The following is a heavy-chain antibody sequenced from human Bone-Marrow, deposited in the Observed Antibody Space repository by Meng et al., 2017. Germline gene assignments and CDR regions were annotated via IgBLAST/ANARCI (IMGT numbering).Heavy chain of an antibody. Sequence: GESLKISCAASGFTVNNNYMSWVRQAPGKGLEWVSVFHRDGSIYHADSVKGRFTISRDNAKNSLYLQMNSLRAEDTAVYYCARDRRCSGGSCYPGYYYGMDVWGQGTTVTVSS. CDR3: ARDRRCSGGSCYPGYYYGMDV. V-gene: IGHV3-53*01. D-gene: IGHD2-15*01. CDR1: GFTVNNNY. J-gene: IGHJ6*02. CDR2: FHRDGSI.